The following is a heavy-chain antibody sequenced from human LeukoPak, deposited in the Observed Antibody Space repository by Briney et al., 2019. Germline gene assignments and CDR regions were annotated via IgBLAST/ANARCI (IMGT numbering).Heavy chain of an antibody. Sequence: ASVKVSCKASGYTFTSYGISWVRQAPGQGLEWMGWISAYNGNTNYAQKFQGRVTMTRDTSTSTVYMELSSLRSEDTAVYYCAREGSGSYKGLDWGQGTMVTVSS. CDR2: ISAYNGNT. D-gene: IGHD1-26*01. J-gene: IGHJ3*01. CDR3: AREGSGSYKGLD. CDR1: GYTFTSYG. V-gene: IGHV1-18*01.